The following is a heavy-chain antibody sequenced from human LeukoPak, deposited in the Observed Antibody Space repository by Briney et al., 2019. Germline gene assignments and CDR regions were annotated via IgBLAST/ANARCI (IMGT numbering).Heavy chain of an antibody. CDR2: INAGNGNT. CDR3: ARVKVVTAAGPQYYGMDV. CDR1: GYTFTSYA. V-gene: IGHV1-3*01. J-gene: IGHJ6*02. D-gene: IGHD6-13*01. Sequence: ASVKVSCKASGYTFTSYATHWVRQAPGQRLEWMGWINAGNGNTRYSQNFQGRVTITRDTSASIAYMELSSLRSEDTAVYYCARVKVVTAAGPQYYGMDVWGQGTTVTVSS.